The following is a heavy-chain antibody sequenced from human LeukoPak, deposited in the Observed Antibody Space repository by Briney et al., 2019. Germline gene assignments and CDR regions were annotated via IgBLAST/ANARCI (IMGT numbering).Heavy chain of an antibody. J-gene: IGHJ5*02. CDR1: GGTFSSYA. CDR3: ARDRYFTRHNWFDP. D-gene: IGHD1-1*01. V-gene: IGHV1-69*04. Sequence: SVKVSCKASGGTFSSYAISWVRQAPGQGLEWMGRIIPILGIANYAQKFQGRVTITADESTSTAYMELSSLRSEDTAVYYCARDRYFTRHNWFDPWGQGTLVTVSS. CDR2: IIPILGIA.